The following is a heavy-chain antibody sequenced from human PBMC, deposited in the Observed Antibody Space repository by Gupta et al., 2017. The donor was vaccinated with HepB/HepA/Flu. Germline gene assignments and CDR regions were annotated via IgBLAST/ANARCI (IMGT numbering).Heavy chain of an antibody. V-gene: IGHV1-69*01. Sequence: QVQLVQSGAEVKKPGSSVKVSCKASGGTFSSYALSWGRQAPGQGLEWMGGIIPIFGTANYAQKFQGRVTITADESTSTAYMELSSLRSEDTAVYYCARDPDPRSGLGDYWGQGTLVTVSS. CDR3: ARDPDPRSGLGDY. CDR1: GGTFSSYA. J-gene: IGHJ4*02. CDR2: IIPIFGTA. D-gene: IGHD3/OR15-3a*01.